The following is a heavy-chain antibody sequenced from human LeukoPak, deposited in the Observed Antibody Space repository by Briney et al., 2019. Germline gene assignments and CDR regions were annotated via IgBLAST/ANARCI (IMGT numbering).Heavy chain of an antibody. V-gene: IGHV3-7*01. Sequence: GGSLRLSCAASGFTFSSYWMSWVRQAPGKGLGWVANIKQDGSEKYYVDSVKGRFTISRDNAKNSLYLQMNSLRAEDTAVYYCARDGALGTFDYWGQGTLVTVSS. CDR1: GFTFSSYW. J-gene: IGHJ4*02. CDR3: ARDGALGTFDY. D-gene: IGHD7-27*01. CDR2: IKQDGSEK.